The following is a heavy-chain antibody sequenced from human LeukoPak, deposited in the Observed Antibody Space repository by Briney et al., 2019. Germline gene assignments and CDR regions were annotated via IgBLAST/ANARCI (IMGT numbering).Heavy chain of an antibody. CDR1: GGTFSSYA. V-gene: IGHV1-69*04. CDR2: IIPILGIA. D-gene: IGHD5-24*01. J-gene: IGHJ4*02. Sequence: SVKVSCKASGGTFSSYAISWVRQAPGQGLEWMGRIIPILGIANYAQKFQGRVTITADKSTSTAYMELSSLRSEDTAVYYCASNVEMATIRDYWGQGTLVTVSS. CDR3: ASNVEMATIRDY.